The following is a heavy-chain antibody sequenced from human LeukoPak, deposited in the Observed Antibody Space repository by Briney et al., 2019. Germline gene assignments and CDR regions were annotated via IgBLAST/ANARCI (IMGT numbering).Heavy chain of an antibody. D-gene: IGHD3-10*01. CDR2: IYSGGST. Sequence: GGSLRLSCAASGFTFSSYAMHWVRQAPGKGLEWVSVIYSGGSTYYADSVKGRFTISRDNSKNTLYLQMNSLRAEDTAVYYCARETYYYGSGSSDAFDIWGQGTMVTVSS. CDR1: GFTFSSYA. J-gene: IGHJ3*02. V-gene: IGHV3-53*01. CDR3: ARETYYYGSGSSDAFDI.